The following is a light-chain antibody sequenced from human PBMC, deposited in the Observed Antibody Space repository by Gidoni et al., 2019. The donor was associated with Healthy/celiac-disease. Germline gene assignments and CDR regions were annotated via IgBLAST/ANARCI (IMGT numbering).Light chain of an antibody. CDR3: QQRSNWPPLT. V-gene: IGKV3-11*01. Sequence: EIVLTQSPATLSLSPGERATLSCRASQSVSSYLAWYQQKPGQAPRLPARFSGSGSGTDFTLTISSLEPEDFAVYYCQQRSNWPPLTFGGGTKVEIK. J-gene: IGKJ4*01. CDR1: QSVSSY.